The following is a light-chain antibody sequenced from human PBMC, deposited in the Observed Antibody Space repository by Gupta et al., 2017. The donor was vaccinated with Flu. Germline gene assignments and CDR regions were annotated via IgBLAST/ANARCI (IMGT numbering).Light chain of an antibody. CDR2: DVD. CDR1: SSDVGAYTY. Sequence: QPPLTQPRAVSRPPGQSVTISCTGTSSDVGAYTYVPWYQQRAGRAPRLILYDVDKRPSGVPDRFSATKSGKAASLNISGLQAEDEADYRCSSDAGTNTGVFGGGTKLTVL. CDR3: SSDAGTNTGV. J-gene: IGLJ3*02. V-gene: IGLV2-11*01.